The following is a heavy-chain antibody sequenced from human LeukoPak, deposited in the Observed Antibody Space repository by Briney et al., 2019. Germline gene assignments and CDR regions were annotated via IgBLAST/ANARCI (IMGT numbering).Heavy chain of an antibody. CDR1: GGSFSGYY. Sequence: PSETLSLTCAVYGGSFSGYYWSWVRQAPGKGLEWVSVIYSGGSTYYADSVKGRFTISRDNSKNTLYLQMNSLRAEDTAVYYCASLGRQKLLWFGELGSFDYWGQGTLVTVSS. CDR2: IYSGGST. V-gene: IGHV3-66*01. CDR3: ASLGRQKLLWFGELGSFDY. D-gene: IGHD3-10*01. J-gene: IGHJ4*02.